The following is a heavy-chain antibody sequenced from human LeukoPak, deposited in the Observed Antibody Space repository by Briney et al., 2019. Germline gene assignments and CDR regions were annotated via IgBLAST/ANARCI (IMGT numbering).Heavy chain of an antibody. J-gene: IGHJ4*02. D-gene: IGHD2-15*01. Sequence: PGGSLRLSCAASGFPFINSAMSWARQAPGRGLEWVSGIDKSGGSTYYADSVKGRFTISRDNSNNTVFLQMNNLSAEDTAVYYCTKDYSSRGHWGQGTLVTVSS. CDR1: GFPFINSA. CDR2: IDKSGGST. V-gene: IGHV3-23*01. CDR3: TKDYSSRGH.